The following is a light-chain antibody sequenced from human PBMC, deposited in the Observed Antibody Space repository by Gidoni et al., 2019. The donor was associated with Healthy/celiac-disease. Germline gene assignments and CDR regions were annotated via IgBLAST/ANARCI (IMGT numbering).Light chain of an antibody. J-gene: IGKJ4*02. CDR2: AAS. Sequence: DIQVTQSPSSLSASVGDRVTITCRASQSISSYLNWYQQKPGKAPKLLIYAASSLQSGVPSRFSGSGSGTDFTLTISSLQPEDFATYYCQQSYSTPPEFGGGTKVEIK. CDR3: QQSYSTPPE. V-gene: IGKV1-39*01. CDR1: QSISSY.